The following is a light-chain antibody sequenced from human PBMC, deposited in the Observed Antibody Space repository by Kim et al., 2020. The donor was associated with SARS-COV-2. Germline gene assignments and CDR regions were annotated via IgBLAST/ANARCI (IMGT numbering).Light chain of an antibody. CDR3: ASSTINGGVL. CDR2: EVT. J-gene: IGLJ3*02. V-gene: IGLV2-18*02. Sequence: GQSVTISCTGTSSDVGNYNRVSWYQQPPGTAPRLIIYEVTNRPSGVPGRFSGSKAGNTASLTISGLQTEDEADYFCASSTINGGVLFGGGTQLTVL. CDR1: SSDVGNYNR.